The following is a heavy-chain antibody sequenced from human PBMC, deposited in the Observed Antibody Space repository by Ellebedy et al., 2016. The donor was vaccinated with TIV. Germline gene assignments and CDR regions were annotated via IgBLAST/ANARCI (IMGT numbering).Heavy chain of an antibody. V-gene: IGHV4-59*01. CDR3: ARGFLPRPPPFDP. D-gene: IGHD2-21*01. Sequence: MPSETLSLTCTVSGGSISGYYWSWLRQPPGKGLEWFGYIYYSGSTSYNPSLQNRVTLSVDTSRNQFSLKLTSVTASDTAVYYCARGFLPRPPPFDPWGQGTLVIVSS. J-gene: IGHJ5*02. CDR1: GGSISGYY. CDR2: IYYSGST.